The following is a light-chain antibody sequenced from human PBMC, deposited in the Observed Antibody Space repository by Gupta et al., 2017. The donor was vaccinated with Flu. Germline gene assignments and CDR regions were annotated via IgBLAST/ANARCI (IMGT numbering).Light chain of an antibody. J-gene: IGKJ1*01. CDR2: GAS. CDR3: QQSYRTPRT. Sequence: DIQMTQSPSSLSASIGDRVTIICRASQSLDNYLNWYQQKPGEVPKILISGASSLKSGVPSRFSGSGSGTDFTLTISSLQPEDFATYYCQQSYRTPRTFGQGTRVEIK. CDR1: QSLDNY. V-gene: IGKV1-39*01.